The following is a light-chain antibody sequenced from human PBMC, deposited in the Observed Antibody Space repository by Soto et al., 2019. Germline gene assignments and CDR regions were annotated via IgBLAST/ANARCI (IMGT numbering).Light chain of an antibody. CDR1: SSAVGAYNF. CDR2: DVA. Sequence: QSALTQPASVSGSPGQSITISCTGTSSAVGAYNFVSWYQHHPDKAPKVVIYDVANRPSGVSYRFSASKSGNTASLTISGLQAEDEADYYCMSFTSSNTYVFGTGTKLTVL. CDR3: MSFTSSNTYV. J-gene: IGLJ1*01. V-gene: IGLV2-14*03.